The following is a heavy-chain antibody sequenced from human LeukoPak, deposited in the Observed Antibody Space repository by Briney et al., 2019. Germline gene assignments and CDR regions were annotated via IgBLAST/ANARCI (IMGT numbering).Heavy chain of an antibody. D-gene: IGHD3-3*01. CDR2: FDPEDGET. Sequence: ASVKVSCKVSGYTLTELSMHWVRQAPGKGLEWMGGFDPEDGETIYAQKFQGRVTMTEDTSTDTAYMELSSLRSEDTAVYYCATDNRGPTGALRFLEWSIWGQGTMVTVSS. J-gene: IGHJ3*02. CDR1: GYTLTELS. V-gene: IGHV1-24*01. CDR3: ATDNRGPTGALRFLEWSI.